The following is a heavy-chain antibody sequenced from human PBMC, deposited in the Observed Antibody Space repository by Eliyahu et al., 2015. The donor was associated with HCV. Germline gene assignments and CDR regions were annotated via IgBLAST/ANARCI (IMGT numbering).Heavy chain of an antibody. CDR1: GFTFSXYW. Sequence: EVQLVESGGGLVQPGGSLRLSXAAXGFTFSXYWXSWVRQAPGKGLEWVANIKQDGSEKYYVDSVKGRFTISRDNAKNSLYLQMNSLRAEDTAVYYCAGAGTDAFDIWGQGTMVTVSS. CDR2: IKQDGSEK. J-gene: IGHJ3*02. V-gene: IGHV3-7*04. CDR3: AGAGTDAFDI.